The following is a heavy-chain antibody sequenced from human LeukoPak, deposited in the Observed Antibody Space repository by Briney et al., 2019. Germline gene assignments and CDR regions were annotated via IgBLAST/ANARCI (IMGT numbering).Heavy chain of an antibody. CDR2: ISGSGGST. Sequence: SGGSLRPSCAASGFTFSSYAMNWVRQAPGKGLEWVSVISGSGGSTYYADSVKGRFTISRDNSKNTLDLQMNSLRAEDTAVYYCAKRLEGDWYPWDYFDYWGQGTLVTVSS. V-gene: IGHV3-23*01. D-gene: IGHD6-19*01. J-gene: IGHJ4*02. CDR1: GFTFSSYA. CDR3: AKRLEGDWYPWDYFDY.